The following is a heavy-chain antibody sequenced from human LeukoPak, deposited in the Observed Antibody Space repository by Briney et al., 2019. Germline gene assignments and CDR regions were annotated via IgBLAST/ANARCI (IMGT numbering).Heavy chain of an antibody. CDR3: ARQGSSGYYYSPFDY. J-gene: IGHJ4*02. Sequence: GESLKISCKTSGYSFTSYWIGWVRQMPGKGLEWMGIIYPGDSDTRYSPSFQGQVTISADKSISTAYLQWSSLKASDTAMYYCARQGSSGYYYSPFDYWGQGTLVTVSS. D-gene: IGHD3-22*01. V-gene: IGHV5-51*01. CDR1: GYSFTSYW. CDR2: IYPGDSDT.